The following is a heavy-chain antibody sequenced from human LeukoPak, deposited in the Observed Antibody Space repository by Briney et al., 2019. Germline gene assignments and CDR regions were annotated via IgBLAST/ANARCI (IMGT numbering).Heavy chain of an antibody. CDR2: IYYSGST. J-gene: IGHJ4*02. CDR3: ARGQNYYDSSGPTYYFDY. D-gene: IGHD3-22*01. CDR1: GGSISSYY. V-gene: IGHV4-59*12. Sequence: SETLSLTCTVSGGSISSYYWSWIRQPPGKGLEWMGYIYYSGSTNYNPSLKSRATMSVDTSKNQFSLKLSSVTAADTAVYYCARGQNYYDSSGPTYYFDYWGQGTLVTVSS.